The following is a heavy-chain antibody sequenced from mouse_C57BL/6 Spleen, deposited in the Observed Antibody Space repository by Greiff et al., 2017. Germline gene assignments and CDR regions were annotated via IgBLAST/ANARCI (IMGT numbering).Heavy chain of an antibody. CDR3: AIKGSYDPLAMDY. J-gene: IGHJ4*01. CDR1: GYTFTSYW. Sequence: QVQLKQPGAELVKPGASVKVSCKASGYTFTSYWMHWVKQRPGQGLEWIGRIHPSDSDTNYNQKFTGKATLTVDKSSSTAYMQLISLTSEDSAVYYCAIKGSYDPLAMDYWGQGTSVTVSS. V-gene: IGHV1-74*01. D-gene: IGHD2-3*01. CDR2: IHPSDSDT.